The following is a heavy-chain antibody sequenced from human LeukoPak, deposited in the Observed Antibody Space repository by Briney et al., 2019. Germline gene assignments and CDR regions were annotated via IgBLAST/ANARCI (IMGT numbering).Heavy chain of an antibody. CDR3: ARQRPRGPLFY. Sequence: GESLKISCKGSGYSFTSYWIAWVRQMPGKGLEWMGIIYPGDSDTTYSPSFQGHVTISADKSISTAYLQWSSLKASDTAIYYCARQRPRGPLFYWGQGTLVIVSS. D-gene: IGHD3-16*01. CDR2: IYPGDSDT. J-gene: IGHJ4*02. CDR1: GYSFTSYW. V-gene: IGHV5-51*01.